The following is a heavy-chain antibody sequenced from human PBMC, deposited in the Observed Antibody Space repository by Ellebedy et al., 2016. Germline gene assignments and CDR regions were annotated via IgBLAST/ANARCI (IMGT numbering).Heavy chain of an antibody. CDR3: ARDEGGSGSLSY. CDR2: IYYSGST. Sequence: SETLSLTCTVSGDSINTSYWSWIRQPPGKGLEWIGNIYYSGSTYYKPSLKSRITMSLDRSKNQFSLRLSSVTAADTAVYYCARDEGGSGSLSYWGQGTLVTVSS. V-gene: IGHV4-59*06. D-gene: IGHD3-10*01. CDR1: GDSINTSY. J-gene: IGHJ4*02.